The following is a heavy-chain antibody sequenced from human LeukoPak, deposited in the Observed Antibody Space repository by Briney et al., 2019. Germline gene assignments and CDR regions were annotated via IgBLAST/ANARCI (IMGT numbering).Heavy chain of an antibody. CDR2: IKQDGSEK. CDR3: ARGTIAAAGYYYFDY. D-gene: IGHD6-13*01. CDR1: GFTFSIYW. Sequence: GSLRLSCAASGFTFSIYWMSWVRQAPGKGLEWVANIKQDGSEKYYVDSVKGRFTISRDNAKNSLYLQMNSLRAEDTAVYYCARGTIAAAGYYYFDYWGQGTQVTVSS. J-gene: IGHJ4*02. V-gene: IGHV3-7*04.